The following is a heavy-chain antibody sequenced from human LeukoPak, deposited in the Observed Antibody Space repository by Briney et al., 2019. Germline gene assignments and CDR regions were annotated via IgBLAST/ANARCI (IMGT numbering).Heavy chain of an antibody. CDR3: GYSSGWTFDY. CDR1: GGSISSSSYY. D-gene: IGHD6-19*01. V-gene: IGHV4-39*07. CDR2: IYYSGST. J-gene: IGHJ4*02. Sequence: PSETLSLTCTVSGGSISSSSYYWGWIRQPPGKGLEWIGSIYYSGSTYYNPSLKSRVTISVDTSKNQFSLKLSSVTAADTAVYYCGYSSGWTFDYWGQGTLVTVSS.